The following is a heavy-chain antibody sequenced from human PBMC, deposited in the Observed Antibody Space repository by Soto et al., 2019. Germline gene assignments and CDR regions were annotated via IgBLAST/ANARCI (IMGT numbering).Heavy chain of an antibody. D-gene: IGHD3-10*02. V-gene: IGHV4-39*01. CDR2: VYYTETT. CDR3: ARQRVLSTNMFITSFDP. J-gene: IGHJ5*02. Sequence: SETLSLTCSLSGGSINSSDHFWGWIRQTPGKGLEWIGSVYYTETTYYNPSLKSPVTISVETSRNTFSLKVNSVTAADTGIYYCARQRVLSTNMFITSFDPWGQGTLVTVSS. CDR1: GGSINSSDHF.